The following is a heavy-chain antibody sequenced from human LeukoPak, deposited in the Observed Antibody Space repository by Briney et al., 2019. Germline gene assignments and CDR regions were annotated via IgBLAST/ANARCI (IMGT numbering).Heavy chain of an antibody. D-gene: IGHD2-8*02. CDR1: GFTFSRSG. CDR2: ISYDGSNK. Sequence: PGGSLRLSCAASGFTFSRSGMHWVRQAPGKGLEWVAVISYDGSNKYYADSVKGRFTVSRDDSKNTLYLQMNSLRDEDTAVYYCAKDGGVTTQWWLIDYYFDSWGEGTLVTVSS. V-gene: IGHV3-30*18. J-gene: IGHJ4*02. CDR3: AKDGGVTTQWWLIDYYFDS.